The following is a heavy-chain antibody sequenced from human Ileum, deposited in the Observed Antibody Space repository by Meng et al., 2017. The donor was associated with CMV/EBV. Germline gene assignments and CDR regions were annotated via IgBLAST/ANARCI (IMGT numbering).Heavy chain of an antibody. J-gene: IGHJ4*02. V-gene: IGHV4-39*01. CDR1: GGSFTDTSHY. D-gene: IGHD3-9*01. CDR3: ARLGGFEYYFDY. Sequence: SETLSLTCTVSGGSFTDTSHYWGWIRQPPGKGLEWIGSVFYSGRMYYSPSLKSRVIISVDTSSNQFSLKLSSVTAADTGVYYCARLGGFEYYFDYWGQGTLVTVSS. CDR2: VFYSGRM.